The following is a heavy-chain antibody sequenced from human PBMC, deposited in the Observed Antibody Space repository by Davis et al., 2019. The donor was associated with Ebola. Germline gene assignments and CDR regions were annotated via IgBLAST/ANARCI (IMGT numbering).Heavy chain of an antibody. CDR2: INHSGST. D-gene: IGHD6-13*01. CDR3: ARARSWGAWFDP. CDR1: GGSFSGYY. Sequence: MPSETLSLTCTVSGGSFSGYYWSWIRQPPGKGLEWIGEINHSGSTNYNPSLKSRVTISVDTSKNQFSLKLSSVTAADTAVYYCARARSWGAWFDPWGQGTLVTVSS. V-gene: IGHV4-34*01. J-gene: IGHJ5*02.